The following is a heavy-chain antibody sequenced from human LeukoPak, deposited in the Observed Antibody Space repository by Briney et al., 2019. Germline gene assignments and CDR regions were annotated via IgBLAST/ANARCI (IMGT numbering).Heavy chain of an antibody. CDR2: IYFSENT. CDR3: VRDRELTY. D-gene: IGHD1-26*01. V-gene: IGHV4-31*03. J-gene: IGHJ4*02. Sequence: SETLSLTCTVSGGSISSGGYYWSWIRQHPGKGLEWIGYIYFSENTYYNPSLKSRVTISVDTSKNQFSLKLSSVTAADTAVYYCVRDRELTYWGLGSLVTVSS. CDR1: GGSISSGGYY.